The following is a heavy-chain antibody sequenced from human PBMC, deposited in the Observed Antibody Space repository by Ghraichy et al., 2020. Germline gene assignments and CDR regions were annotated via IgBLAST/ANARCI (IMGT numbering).Heavy chain of an antibody. CDR1: GFTFSSYS. V-gene: IGHV3-21*01. CDR2: ISSSSSYI. J-gene: IGHJ2*01. Sequence: GGSLRLSCAASGFTFSSYSMNWVRQAPGKGLEWVSSISSSSSYIYYADSVKGRFTISRDNAKNSLYLQMNSLRAEDTAVYYCARGYSSGWRYWYFDLWGRGTLVTVSS. D-gene: IGHD6-19*01. CDR3: ARGYSSGWRYWYFDL.